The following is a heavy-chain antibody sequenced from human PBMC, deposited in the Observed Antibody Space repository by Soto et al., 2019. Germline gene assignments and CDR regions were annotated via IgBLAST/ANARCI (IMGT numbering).Heavy chain of an antibody. D-gene: IGHD5-12*01. Sequence: ASVKVSCKASGYTFTSYYMHCVQQAPGQGLEWMGIINPSGGSTSYAQKFQGRVTMTRDTSTSTVYMELSSLRSEDTAVYYCARGARSGYVTNWGQGTLVTLSS. CDR2: INPSGGST. J-gene: IGHJ4*02. CDR1: GYTFTSYY. CDR3: ARGARSGYVTN. V-gene: IGHV1-46*03.